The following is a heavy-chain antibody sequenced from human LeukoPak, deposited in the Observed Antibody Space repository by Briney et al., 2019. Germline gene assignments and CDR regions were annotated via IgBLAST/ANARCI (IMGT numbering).Heavy chain of an antibody. CDR1: GFTFSSYS. CDR2: ISSSSSYI. Sequence: PGGSLRLSCAASGFTFSSYSMNWVRQAPGKGLEWVSSISSSSSYIYYADSVKGRFTISRDNAKNSLYLQMNSLRAEDTAVYYCAGEAIEYSSSGWFDPWGQGTLVTVSS. V-gene: IGHV3-21*01. J-gene: IGHJ5*02. CDR3: AGEAIEYSSSGWFDP. D-gene: IGHD6-6*01.